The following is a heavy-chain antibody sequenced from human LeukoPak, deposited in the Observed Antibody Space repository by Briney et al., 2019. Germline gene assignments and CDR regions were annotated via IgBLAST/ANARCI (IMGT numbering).Heavy chain of an antibody. CDR3: ARDYAHEYRYFDY. D-gene: IGHD2-2*02. CDR1: GFTFSSYG. CDR2: IWYDGSNK. Sequence: PGGSLRLSCAASGFTFSSYGMHWVRQAPGKGLEWVAVIWYDGSNKYYADSVKGRFTISRDNSKNTLYLQMNSLRAEDTAVYYCARDYAHEYRYFDYWGQGTLVTVSS. V-gene: IGHV3-33*01. J-gene: IGHJ4*02.